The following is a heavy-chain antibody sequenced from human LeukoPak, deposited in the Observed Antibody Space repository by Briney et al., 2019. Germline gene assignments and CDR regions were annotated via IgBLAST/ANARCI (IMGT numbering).Heavy chain of an antibody. Sequence: SETMSLTCTVSGRSISSYYWSWLRQPPGKGLEWIGYIYYSGSTNYNPSLKSRVTISADTSKNQFSLKLSSGTAGDTAVYLCARAMTTVTCPLTFQHWAQGHLVTVSS. J-gene: IGHJ1*01. CDR3: ARAMTTVTCPLTFQH. CDR1: GRSISSYY. CDR2: IYYSGST. V-gene: IGHV4-59*01. D-gene: IGHD4-17*01.